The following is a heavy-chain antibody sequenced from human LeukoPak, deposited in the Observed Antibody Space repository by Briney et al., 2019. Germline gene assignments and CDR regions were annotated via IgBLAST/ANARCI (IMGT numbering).Heavy chain of an antibody. J-gene: IGHJ3*02. CDR2: IGGSGGQT. CDR3: AREGPRGLAFDI. CDR1: GFTFSSYE. Sequence: GGSLRLSCAASGFTFSSYEMSWVRQAPGKGPEWVSGIGGSGGQTYYADSVKGRFAISRDNSKSTLYLQINSLRVDDTATYYCAREGPRGLAFDIWGQGTMVTVSS. V-gene: IGHV3-23*01.